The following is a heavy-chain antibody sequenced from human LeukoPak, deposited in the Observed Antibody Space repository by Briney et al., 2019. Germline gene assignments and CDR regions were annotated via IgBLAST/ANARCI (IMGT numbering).Heavy chain of an antibody. J-gene: IGHJ4*02. Sequence: GGSLRLSCAASGFTFSSYAMHWVRQAPGKGLEWVAVISYDGSNKYYADSVKGRFTISRDNSKNTLYLQMNSLRAEDTAVYYCARLGIIAAAGSNDYWGQGTLVTVSS. CDR3: ARLGIIAAAGSNDY. CDR2: ISYDGSNK. CDR1: GFTFSSYA. V-gene: IGHV3-30-3*01. D-gene: IGHD6-13*01.